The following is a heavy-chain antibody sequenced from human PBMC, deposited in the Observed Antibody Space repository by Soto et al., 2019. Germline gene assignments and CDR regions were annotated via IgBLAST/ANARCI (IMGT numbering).Heavy chain of an antibody. J-gene: IGHJ6*02. CDR3: ARDRIVVVPDVVTRYYYYGMDV. Sequence: GGSLRLSCAASGFTFSSYSMNWVRQAPGKGLEWVSSISSSSSYIYYADSVKGRFTISRDNAKNSLYLQMNSLRAADTAVYYCARDRIVVVPDVVTRYYYYGMDVWGQGTTVTVSS. CDR1: GFTFSSYS. CDR2: ISSSSSYI. V-gene: IGHV3-21*04. D-gene: IGHD2-2*01.